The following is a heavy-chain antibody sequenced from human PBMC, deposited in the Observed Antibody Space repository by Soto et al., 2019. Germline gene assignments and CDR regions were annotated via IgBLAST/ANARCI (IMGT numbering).Heavy chain of an antibody. Sequence: EVQLVESGGGLVQPGGSLRLSCAASGFTVSSNYMSWVRQAPGKGLEWVSVIYSGGSTYYADSVKGRFTISRDNSKNTLYLQMNSLRAGDTAVYYCVRGSWGANDAFDIWGQGTMVTVSS. V-gene: IGHV3-66*01. CDR1: GFTVSSNY. CDR2: IYSGGST. CDR3: VRGSWGANDAFDI. D-gene: IGHD6-13*01. J-gene: IGHJ3*02.